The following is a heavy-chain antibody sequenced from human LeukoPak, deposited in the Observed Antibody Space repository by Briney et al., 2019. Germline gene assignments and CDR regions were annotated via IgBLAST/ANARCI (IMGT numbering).Heavy chain of an antibody. CDR2: IRYDGSNK. J-gene: IGHJ4*02. CDR1: GFTFSSYG. V-gene: IGHV3-30*02. Sequence: GGSLRLSCAASGFTFSSYGMHWVRQAPGKGLEWVAFIRYDGSNKYHADSVKGRFTISRDNSKNTLYLQMNSLRAEDTAVYYCAKGASNIVVVPAADFDYWGQGTLVTVSS. CDR3: AKGASNIVVVPAADFDY. D-gene: IGHD2-2*01.